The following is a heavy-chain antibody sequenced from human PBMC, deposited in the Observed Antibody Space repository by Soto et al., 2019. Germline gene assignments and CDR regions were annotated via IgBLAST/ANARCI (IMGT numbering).Heavy chain of an antibody. CDR3: ARLPITLTTRLYYGMDV. V-gene: IGHV5-51*01. J-gene: IGHJ6*02. D-gene: IGHD4-17*01. Sequence: GESLKISCKGSGYSFTSYWIGWVRQMPGKGLEWMGIIYPGDSDTRYSPSFQGQVTISADKSISTAYLQWSSLKASDTAFYYCARLPITLTTRLYYGMDVWGQGTRVTAP. CDR1: GYSFTSYW. CDR2: IYPGDSDT.